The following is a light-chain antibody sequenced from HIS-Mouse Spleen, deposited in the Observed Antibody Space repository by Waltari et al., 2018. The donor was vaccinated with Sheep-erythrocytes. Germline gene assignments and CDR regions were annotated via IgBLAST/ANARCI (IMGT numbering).Light chain of an antibody. J-gene: IGKJ2*01. CDR3: MQGTHWPPYT. CDR2: KVS. CDR1: QSLVHSDGNTY. V-gene: IGKV2-30*02. Sequence: DVVMTQSPLSLPVTLGQPASISCRSSQSLVHSDGNTYLNWFQQRRSQSPRRLSYKVSNRDSGVPDRFSGSGSGTDFTLKISRVEAEDVGVYYCMQGTHWPPYTFGQGTKLEIK.